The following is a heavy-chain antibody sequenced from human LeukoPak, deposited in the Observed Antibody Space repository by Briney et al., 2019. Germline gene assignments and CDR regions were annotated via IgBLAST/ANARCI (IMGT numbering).Heavy chain of an antibody. V-gene: IGHV1-2*02. J-gene: IGHJ6*03. D-gene: IGHD4/OR15-4a*01. CDR1: GYTFTGYY. Sequence: ASVKVSCKASGYTFTGYYMHWVRQAPGQGLEWMGWINPNSGDTNFAQKFQGRVTITRDTSISTAYMELSRLRSDDTAMYYCARATIYYYVDVWGKGTTVTVSS. CDR2: INPNSGDT. CDR3: ARATIYYYVDV.